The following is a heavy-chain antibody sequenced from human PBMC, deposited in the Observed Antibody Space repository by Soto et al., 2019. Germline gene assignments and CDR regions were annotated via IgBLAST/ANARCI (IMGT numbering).Heavy chain of an antibody. V-gene: IGHV3-23*01. J-gene: IGHJ4*02. CDR2: ISGSGGST. D-gene: IGHD3-10*01. CDR1: GFTFSSYA. Sequence: GGSMRLSCAASGFTFSSYAMSWVRQAPGKGLEWVSAISGSGGSTYYADSVKGRFTISRDNSKNTLYLQMNSLRAEDTAVYYCAKGHYYGSGSYPRYYFDYWGQGTLVTVS. CDR3: AKGHYYGSGSYPRYYFDY.